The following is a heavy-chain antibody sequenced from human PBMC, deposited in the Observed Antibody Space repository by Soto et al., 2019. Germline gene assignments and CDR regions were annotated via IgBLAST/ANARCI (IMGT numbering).Heavy chain of an antibody. CDR2: IYYSGTT. CDR3: ARETGSGSHYDY. Sequence: SETLSLTCTVSGGSISSYFWSWIRQPPGKGLEWIGYIYYSGTTNYNPSLKNRVTISVDTSKNQFSLSLSSVTAADTGVYYCARETGSGSHYDYWGQGALVTVSS. CDR1: GGSISSYF. D-gene: IGHD3-10*01. V-gene: IGHV4-59*01. J-gene: IGHJ4*02.